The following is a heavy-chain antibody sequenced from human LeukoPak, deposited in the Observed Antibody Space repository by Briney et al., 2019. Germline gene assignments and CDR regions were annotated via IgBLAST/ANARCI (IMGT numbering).Heavy chain of an antibody. CDR3: ARGEAAAGTNFDY. CDR1: GFTFSSYS. J-gene: IGHJ4*02. CDR2: ISSSSTYI. D-gene: IGHD6-13*01. V-gene: IGHV3-21*01. Sequence: PGGSLRLSCAASGFTFSSYSMNWVRQAPGKGLEWVSPISSSSTYIYYADSVKGRFTISRDNAKNSLYLQMNSLRAEDTGVYYCARGEAAAGTNFDYWGQGTLVTVSS.